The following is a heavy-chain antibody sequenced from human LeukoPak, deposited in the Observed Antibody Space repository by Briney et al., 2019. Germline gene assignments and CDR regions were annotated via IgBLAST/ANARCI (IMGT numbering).Heavy chain of an antibody. CDR2: IYHSGST. D-gene: IGHD6-19*01. Sequence: SETLSLTCTVSGYSISSGYYWGWIRQPPGKGLEWIGSIYHSGSTYYNPSLKSRVTISVDTSKNQFSLKLSSVAAADTAVYYCARQVGDSSGWYPHYYYYMDVWGKGTTVTISS. CDR3: ARQVGDSSGWYPHYYYYMDV. J-gene: IGHJ6*03. V-gene: IGHV4-38-2*02. CDR1: GYSISSGYY.